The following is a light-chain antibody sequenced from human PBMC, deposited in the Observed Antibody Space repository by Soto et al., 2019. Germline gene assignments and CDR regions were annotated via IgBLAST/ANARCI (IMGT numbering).Light chain of an antibody. CDR3: QSYDSSLTVL. Sequence: QSVLTQPPSVSGAPGQRVTISCTGSSSNIGAGYNVHWYQQLPGTAPKLLIYDNNNRPSGVLTDSLAPRSGTSASLAITGLQAEDEADYYCQSYDSSLTVLFGGGTKVTVL. CDR2: DNN. V-gene: IGLV1-40*01. J-gene: IGLJ3*02. CDR1: SSNIGAGYN.